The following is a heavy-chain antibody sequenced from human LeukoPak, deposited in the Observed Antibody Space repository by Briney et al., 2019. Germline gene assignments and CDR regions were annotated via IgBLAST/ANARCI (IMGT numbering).Heavy chain of an antibody. J-gene: IGHJ6*03. CDR2: IYYSGST. CDR3: ARDWGVSARPGYMDV. Sequence: SETLSLTCTVSGGSIGSSSYYWGWIRQPPGKGLAWIGSIYYSGSTYYNPSLKSRVTISVDTSKNQFSLRLSSVTAADTAVYYCARDWGVSARPGYMDVWGKGTTVTVSS. D-gene: IGHD6-6*01. V-gene: IGHV4-39*07. CDR1: GGSIGSSSYY.